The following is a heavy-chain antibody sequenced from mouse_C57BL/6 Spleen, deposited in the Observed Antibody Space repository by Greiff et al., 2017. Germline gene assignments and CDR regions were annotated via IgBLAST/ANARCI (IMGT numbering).Heavy chain of an antibody. J-gene: IGHJ4*01. Sequence: VQLQQPGAELVKPGASVKLSCKASGYTFTSYWMHWVKQRPGQGLEWIGMIHPNSGSTNYNEKFKSKATLTVDKSSSTAYMQLSSLTSEDSAVYYCARGEYYVGSSYAMDYWGQGTSVTVSS. CDR1: GYTFTSYW. D-gene: IGHD1-1*01. CDR2: IHPNSGST. CDR3: ARGEYYVGSSYAMDY. V-gene: IGHV1-64*01.